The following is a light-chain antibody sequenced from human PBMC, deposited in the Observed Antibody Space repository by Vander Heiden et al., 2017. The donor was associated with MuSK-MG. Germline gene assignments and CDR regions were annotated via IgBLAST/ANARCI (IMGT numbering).Light chain of an antibody. CDR3: QQDGRSPIT. CDR2: GAS. Sequence: EIVLTQSPGTLSLSPGERATLSCRASQSVSRNYLAWYQQKPGQAPRLLIYGASSRATTIPDRFSGSGSGTDFTLTISRLEPEDFAVYYCQQDGRSPITFGQGTRLEIK. J-gene: IGKJ5*01. V-gene: IGKV3-20*01. CDR1: QSVSRNY.